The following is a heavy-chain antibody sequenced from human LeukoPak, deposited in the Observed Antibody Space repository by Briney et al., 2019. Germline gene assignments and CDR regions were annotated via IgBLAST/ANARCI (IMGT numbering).Heavy chain of an antibody. CDR3: ARVRSGTYYVFDY. Sequence: GGSLRLSCAASGFTFSSYSMSWVRQAPGKGLEWVSSISSSSSYIYYADSVKGRFTISRDNAKNSLYLQMNSLRAEDTAVYYCARVRSGTYYVFDYWGQGTLVTVSS. CDR1: GFTFSSYS. J-gene: IGHJ4*02. V-gene: IGHV3-21*01. D-gene: IGHD1-26*01. CDR2: ISSSSSYI.